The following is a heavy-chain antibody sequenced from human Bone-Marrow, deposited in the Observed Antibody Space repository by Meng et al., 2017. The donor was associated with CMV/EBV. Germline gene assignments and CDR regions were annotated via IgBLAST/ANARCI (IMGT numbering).Heavy chain of an antibody. Sequence: GGSLRLSCAASGFTFDDYAMHWVRQAPGKGLEWVSGISWNSGSIGYADSVKGRFTISRDNAKNSLYLQMNSLRAEDTALYYCAKDIMDTANDAFDIWGRGTLVTVTS. CDR3: AKDIMDTANDAFDI. CDR1: GFTFDDYA. J-gene: IGHJ3*02. V-gene: IGHV3-9*01. CDR2: ISWNSGSI. D-gene: IGHD5-18*01.